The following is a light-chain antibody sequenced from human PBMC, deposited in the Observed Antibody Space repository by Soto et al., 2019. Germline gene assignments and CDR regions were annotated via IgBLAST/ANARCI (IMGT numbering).Light chain of an antibody. CDR1: QSVSSW. CDR2: AAS. V-gene: IGKV1-39*01. CDR3: QQSYSSPPT. Sequence: DIQMTQSPSSLTASVGDRATITCRASQSVSSWLAWYQQKPGKAPKLLIFAASSWHSGVPSRFSGSRSGPDFTLTISSLQPEDFATYYCQQSYSSPPTFGQGTKVDIK. J-gene: IGKJ1*01.